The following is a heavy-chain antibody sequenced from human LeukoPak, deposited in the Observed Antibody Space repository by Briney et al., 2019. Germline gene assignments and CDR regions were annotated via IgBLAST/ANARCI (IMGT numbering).Heavy chain of an antibody. J-gene: IGHJ3*02. CDR1: GFTFGDYA. CDR3: TLTHYYDSSGYLPFGAFDI. V-gene: IGHV3-49*03. Sequence: GGSLRLSCTASGFTFGDYAMSWFRQAPGKGLEWVGFIRSKAYGGTTEYAASVKGRFTISRDDSKSIAYLQMNSLKTEDTAVYYCTLTHYYDSSGYLPFGAFDIWGQGTMVTVSS. D-gene: IGHD3-22*01. CDR2: IRSKAYGGTT.